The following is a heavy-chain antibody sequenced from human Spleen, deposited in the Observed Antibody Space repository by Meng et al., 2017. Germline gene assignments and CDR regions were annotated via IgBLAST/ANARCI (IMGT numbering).Heavy chain of an antibody. D-gene: IGHD2-15*01. CDR2: INTDGTTT. V-gene: IGHV3-74*01. CDR3: ARDVAGRGDY. Sequence: GESLKISCGASGFTFSRYWMHWVRQAPGKGLVWVSRINTDGTTTTYADSVKGRFTISRDNANNTLFLQMNSLRGDDTAVYYCARDVAGRGDYWGQGTLVTVSS. CDR1: GFTFSRYW. J-gene: IGHJ4*02.